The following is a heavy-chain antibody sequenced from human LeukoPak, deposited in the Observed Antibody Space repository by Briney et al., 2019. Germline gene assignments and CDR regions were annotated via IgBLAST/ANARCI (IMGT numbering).Heavy chain of an antibody. CDR1: GGSISSYY. V-gene: IGHV4-59*12. D-gene: IGHD5-18*01. CDR3: ATFSADTAMEPDY. Sequence: PSETLSLTCTVSGGSISSYYCSWIRQPPGKGLEWIGYIYYTGSTNYNPSLKSRVTISVDTSKNQFSLKLSSVTAADTAVYYCATFSADTAMEPDYWGQGTLVTVSS. J-gene: IGHJ4*02. CDR2: IYYTGST.